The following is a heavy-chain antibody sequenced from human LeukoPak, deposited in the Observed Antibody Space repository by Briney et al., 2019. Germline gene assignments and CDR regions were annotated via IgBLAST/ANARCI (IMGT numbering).Heavy chain of an antibody. CDR1: GGTFSSYA. J-gene: IGHJ3*02. Sequence: SVKVSCXASGGTFSSYAISWVRLAPGQGLEWMGGIIPIFGTANYAQKFQGRVTITTDESTSTAYMELSSLRSEDTAVYYRARALDYGHAFDIWGQGTMVTVSS. CDR3: ARALDYGHAFDI. CDR2: IIPIFGTA. V-gene: IGHV1-69*05. D-gene: IGHD4-17*01.